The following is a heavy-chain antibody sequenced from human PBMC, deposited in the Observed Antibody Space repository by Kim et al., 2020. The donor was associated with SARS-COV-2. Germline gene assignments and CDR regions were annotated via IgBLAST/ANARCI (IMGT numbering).Heavy chain of an antibody. V-gene: IGHV1-18*01. Sequence: ASVKVSCKASGYTFTSYGISWVRQAPGQGLEWMGWISAYNGNTNYAQKLQDRVTMTTDTSTNTAYMELRSLGSDDTAVYYCARVPDVRGRRSIVVVPAAIWGQGTLVTVSS. CDR2: ISAYNGNT. CDR1: GYTFTSYG. CDR3: ARVPDVRGRRSIVVVPAAI. J-gene: IGHJ4*02. D-gene: IGHD2-2*01.